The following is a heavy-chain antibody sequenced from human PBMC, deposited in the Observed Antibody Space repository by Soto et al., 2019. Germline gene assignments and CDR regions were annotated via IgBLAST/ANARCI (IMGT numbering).Heavy chain of an antibody. V-gene: IGHV4-39*01. CDR3: ARLERLATISHHSDF. J-gene: IGHJ4*02. CDR2: IYFRGNT. D-gene: IGHD3-9*01. CDR1: GDSINSDKYY. Sequence: QLQLQESGPGLVKPSETLSLTCSVSGDSINSDKYYWGWIRQPPGKGLEWIGSIYFRGNTYYNPSLLPRLTISLDKSKRQVSLKLNSVTAADPAVYFWARLERLATISHHSDFWGQGALVTVSS.